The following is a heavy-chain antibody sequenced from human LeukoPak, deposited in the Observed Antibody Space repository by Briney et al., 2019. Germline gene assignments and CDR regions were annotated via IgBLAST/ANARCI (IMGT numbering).Heavy chain of an antibody. D-gene: IGHD4-23*01. CDR3: VRDADGGNSWFDS. CDR1: GFVFSTHS. V-gene: IGHV3-21*01. Sequence: PGGSLRLSCAASGFVFSTHSMNWVRQAPGKGLEWVSWISSSNGDIYYADSVRGRFTISRDDAKTSLYLQMNSLRAEDTAVYYCVRDADGGNSWFDSWGQGTLVTVS. J-gene: IGHJ5*01. CDR2: ISSSNGDI.